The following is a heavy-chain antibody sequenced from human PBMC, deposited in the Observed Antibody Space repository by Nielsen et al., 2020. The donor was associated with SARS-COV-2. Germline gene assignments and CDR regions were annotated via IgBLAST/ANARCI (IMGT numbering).Heavy chain of an antibody. CDR1: GFTFSSYG. CDR2: IWYDGSNK. V-gene: IGHV3-33*01. J-gene: IGHJ2*01. CDR3: ARVSPLTLTTWGYFNP. Sequence: GGSLRLSCAASGFTFSSYGMHWVRQAPGKGLEWVAVIWYDGSNKYYADSVKGRFTISRDNSKNTLYLQMNSLRAEDTAVYYCARVSPLTLTTWGYFNPWGRGTLATVSP. D-gene: IGHD4-17*01.